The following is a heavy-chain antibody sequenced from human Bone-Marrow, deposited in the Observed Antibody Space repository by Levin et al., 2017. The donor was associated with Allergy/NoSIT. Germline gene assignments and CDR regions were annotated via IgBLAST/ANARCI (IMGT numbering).Heavy chain of an antibody. Sequence: KVSCKASGYSFTNYWITWVRQMPGKGLEWVGRIDPSDSYTDYSPSFEGHVSVSADKSISTAYLHWSSLKASDTAMYYCARHYGGNSFRFRAFDIWGQGTGVTVSS. CDR1: GYSFTNYW. D-gene: IGHD4-23*01. V-gene: IGHV5-10-1*01. CDR3: ARHYGGNSFRFRAFDI. CDR2: IDPSDSYT. J-gene: IGHJ3*02.